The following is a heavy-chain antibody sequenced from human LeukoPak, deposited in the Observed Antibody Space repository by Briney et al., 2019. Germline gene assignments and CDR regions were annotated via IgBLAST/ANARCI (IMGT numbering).Heavy chain of an antibody. Sequence: GGSLRPSCAAFGFTFSSYAMSWVRQAAGKGLEWVSAISGSGGSTYYADSVKGRFTISRDTAKNTLYLQMISLRADDTAVYYCARGSGSYSSDAFDIWGQGTMVTVSS. CDR3: ARGSGSYSSDAFDI. V-gene: IGHV3-23*01. J-gene: IGHJ3*02. CDR2: ISGSGGST. CDR1: GFTFSSYA. D-gene: IGHD3-10*01.